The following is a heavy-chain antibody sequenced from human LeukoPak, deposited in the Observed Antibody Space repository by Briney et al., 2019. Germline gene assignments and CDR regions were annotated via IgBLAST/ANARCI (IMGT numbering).Heavy chain of an antibody. CDR1: GFTFSSYG. V-gene: IGHV3-30*02. CDR3: ARDRGFEYDDTGSFDY. Sequence: PGGSLRLSCAASGFTFSSYGMHWVRQAPGKGLEWVAFIRYDGSNKYYADSVKGRFTISRDNSKNTLYLQMNSLRAEDTAVYYCARDRGFEYDDTGSFDYWGQGTLVTVSS. CDR2: IRYDGSNK. J-gene: IGHJ4*02. D-gene: IGHD3-10*01.